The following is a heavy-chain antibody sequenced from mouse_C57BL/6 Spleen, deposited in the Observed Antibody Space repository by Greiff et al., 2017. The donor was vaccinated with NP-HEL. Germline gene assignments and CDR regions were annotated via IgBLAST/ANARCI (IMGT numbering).Heavy chain of an antibody. CDR2: INPNNGGT. V-gene: IGHV1-26*01. CDR3: ARIGIYAMDY. CDR1: GYTFTDYY. Sequence: VQLQQSGPELVKPGASVKISCKASGYTFTDYYMNWVKQSHGKSLEWIGDINPNNGGTSYNQKFKGKATLTVDKSSSTAYMELRSLTSEDSAVYYCARIGIYAMDYWGQGTSVTVSS. J-gene: IGHJ4*01.